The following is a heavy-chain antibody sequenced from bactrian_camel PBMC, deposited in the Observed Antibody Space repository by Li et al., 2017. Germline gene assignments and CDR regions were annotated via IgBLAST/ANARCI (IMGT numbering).Heavy chain of an antibody. D-gene: IGHD1*01. CDR2: ISRSGVLR. CDR1: GFLISDNT. Sequence: HVQLVESGGGSVQPGGSLRLSCAASGFLISDNTMYWLRQAPGKGLEWVAEISRSGVLRKHADSVKGRFTISRDNAKNTLYLQLNALQPEDTAVYYCAAGNAGSVDGYSDWSQGTQVTVS. J-gene: IGHJ4*01. V-gene: IGHV3S1*01.